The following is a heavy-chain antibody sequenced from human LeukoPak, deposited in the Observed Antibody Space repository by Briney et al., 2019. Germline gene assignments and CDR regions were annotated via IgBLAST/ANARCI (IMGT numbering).Heavy chain of an antibody. CDR3: ARALGYCSGGSCTRGYNWFDP. CDR2: IYYVGST. CDR1: GGSISSSDYY. D-gene: IGHD2-15*01. Sequence: SETLSLTCTVSGGSISSSDYYWGWIRQPPGKGLEGIGGIYYVGSTYYNPSLKSRVTISVDTSMNQFSLKLSFVTTADTAVYYCARALGYCSGGSCTRGYNWFDPWGQGTLVTVPS. V-gene: IGHV4-39*01. J-gene: IGHJ5*02.